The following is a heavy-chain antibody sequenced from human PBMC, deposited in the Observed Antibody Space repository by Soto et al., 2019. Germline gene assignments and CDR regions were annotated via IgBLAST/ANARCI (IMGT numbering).Heavy chain of an antibody. V-gene: IGHV4-39*07. Sequence: SETLSLTCTVSGGYFSSGSYCWTWIRQPPGTGLEWIGEINHSGSTNYNPSLKSRVTISVDTSKNQFSLKLTSVTAADTAVYYCARDKITGLFDYWGQGTLVTVSS. D-gene: IGHD2-8*02. CDR3: ARDKITGLFDY. CDR1: GGYFSSGSYC. CDR2: INHSGST. J-gene: IGHJ4*02.